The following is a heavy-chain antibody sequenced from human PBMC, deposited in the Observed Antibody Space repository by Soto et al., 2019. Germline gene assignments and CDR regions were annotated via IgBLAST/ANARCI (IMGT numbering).Heavy chain of an antibody. CDR2: IIPIFGTA. D-gene: IGHD6-25*01. V-gene: IGHV1-69*06. CDR1: GGTFSSYA. Sequence: SVKVSCKASGGTFSSYAISWVRQAPGQGLEWMGGIIPIFGTANYAQKFQGRVTITADKSTSTAYMELSSLRSEDTAVYYCARCSGYCGNSYYYGMYGWGQGTTVPVSS. J-gene: IGHJ6*02. CDR3: ARCSGYCGNSYYYGMYG.